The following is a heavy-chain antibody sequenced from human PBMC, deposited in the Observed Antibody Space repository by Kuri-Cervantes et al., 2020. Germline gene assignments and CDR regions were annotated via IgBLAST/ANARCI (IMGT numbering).Heavy chain of an antibody. Sequence: SVKVSCKAPGYTFTCYYMHWVRQAPGQGLEWMGRIIPILGIANYAQKFQGRVTITADKSTSTAYMELSSLRAEDTAVYYCAKDDRLGRWAKYYYYGMDVWGQGTTVTVSS. CDR2: IIPILGIA. CDR3: AKDDRLGRWAKYYYYGMDV. J-gene: IGHJ6*02. D-gene: IGHD1-26*01. V-gene: IGHV1-69*04. CDR1: GYTFTCYY.